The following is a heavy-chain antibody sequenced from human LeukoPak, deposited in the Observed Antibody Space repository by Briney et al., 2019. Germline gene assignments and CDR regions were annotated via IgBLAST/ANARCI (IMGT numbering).Heavy chain of an antibody. D-gene: IGHD3-9*01. CDR1: GFTISGNY. CDR3: ASTRVTIQDTTQN. CDR2: IYGGGST. V-gene: IGHV3-53*04. J-gene: IGHJ4*02. Sequence: PGGSLRLSCAASGFTISGNYMSWVRQAPGKGLEWVSVIYGGGSTYYSDSVKGRFTISRHDSENTVYLQMNSLRPEDTAVYYCASTRVTIQDTTQNWGQGTLVTVSS.